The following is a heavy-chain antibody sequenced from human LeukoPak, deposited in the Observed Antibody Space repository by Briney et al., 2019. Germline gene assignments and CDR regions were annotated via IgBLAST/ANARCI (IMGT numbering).Heavy chain of an antibody. CDR3: ARVTGRAAASAFDI. CDR1: GGTFSSYA. Sequence: ASVKVSCKASGGTFSSYAISWVRQAPGQGLEWMGGIIPIFGTANYAQKFQGRVTITADKSTSTAYMELSSLRSEDTAVYYCARVTGRAAASAFDIWGQGTMVTVSS. CDR2: IIPIFGTA. J-gene: IGHJ3*02. V-gene: IGHV1-69*06. D-gene: IGHD6-13*01.